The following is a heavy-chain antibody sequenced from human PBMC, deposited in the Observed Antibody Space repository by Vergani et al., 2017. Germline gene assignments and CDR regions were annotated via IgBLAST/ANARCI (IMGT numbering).Heavy chain of an antibody. CDR1: GGSFSGYY. D-gene: IGHD4-23*01. Sequence: QVQLQQWGAGLLKPSETLSLTCAVYGGSFSGYYWSWIRQPPGKGLEWIGEINHSGSTNYNPSLKSRVTISVDTSKNQFSLKLSSVTAADTAVYYCARGRTTVVTPTAFDIWGQGTMVTVSS. CDR3: ARGRTTVVTPTAFDI. V-gene: IGHV4-34*01. CDR2: INHSGST. J-gene: IGHJ3*02.